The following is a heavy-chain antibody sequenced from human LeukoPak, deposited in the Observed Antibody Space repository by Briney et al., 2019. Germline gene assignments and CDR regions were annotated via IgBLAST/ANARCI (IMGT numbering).Heavy chain of an antibody. Sequence: SQTLSLTCTVSGGSISSGGYYWNWIRQHPGKGLEWIGHIYYSGSTYYNPSLKSRITISVDTSKGQFSLKLSSVTAADTAVYYCARGRQTPTYNGFDPWGQGTLVTVSS. J-gene: IGHJ5*02. V-gene: IGHV4-31*03. CDR3: ARGRQTPTYNGFDP. CDR2: IYYSGST. CDR1: GGSISSGGYY.